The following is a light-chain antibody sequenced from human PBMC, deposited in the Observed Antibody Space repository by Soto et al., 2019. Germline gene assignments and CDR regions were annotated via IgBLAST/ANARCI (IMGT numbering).Light chain of an antibody. CDR1: QYVDTN. Sequence: ETVMTQSPSTLSVSLGERATLSCRASQYVDTNLAWYQQKPGQAPRLLIHGASTRASGFPPRFSGSGSGTEFTLTISSLQLEDFAVYYCQQYHNGPGTFGQGTKLEIK. J-gene: IGKJ2*02. CDR3: QQYHNGPGT. CDR2: GAS. V-gene: IGKV3-15*01.